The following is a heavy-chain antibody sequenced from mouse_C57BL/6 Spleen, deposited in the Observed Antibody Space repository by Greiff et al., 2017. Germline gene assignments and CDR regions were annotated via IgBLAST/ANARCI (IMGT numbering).Heavy chain of an antibody. V-gene: IGHV10-1*01. J-gene: IGHJ1*03. Sequence: EVHLVESGGGLVQPKGSLKLSCAASGFSFNTYAMNWVRQAPGKGLEWVARIRSKSNNYATYYADSVKDRFTISRDDSESMLYLQMNNLKTEDTAMYYCVRYYYGSSYGYFDVWGTGTTVTVSS. D-gene: IGHD1-1*01. CDR1: GFSFNTYA. CDR2: IRSKSNNYAT. CDR3: VRYYYGSSYGYFDV.